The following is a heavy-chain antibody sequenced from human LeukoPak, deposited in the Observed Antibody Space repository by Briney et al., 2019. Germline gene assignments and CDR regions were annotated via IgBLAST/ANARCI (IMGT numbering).Heavy chain of an antibody. J-gene: IGHJ3*02. CDR1: GGSISTYY. Sequence: SETLSLTCTVSGGSISTYYWSWIRQPPGKGLEWIGYIYYTGSTDYNPSLKSRVTISLDTSKNQFSLKLTSVTAADTAVYYCARGTAFDIWGQGTMVTVSS. V-gene: IGHV4-59*08. CDR2: IYYTGST. CDR3: ARGTAFDI.